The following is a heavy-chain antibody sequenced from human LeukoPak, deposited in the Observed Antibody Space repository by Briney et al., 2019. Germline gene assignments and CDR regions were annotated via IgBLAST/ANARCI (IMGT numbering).Heavy chain of an antibody. J-gene: IGHJ4*02. CDR3: AKDIAVAAHFDY. V-gene: IGHV3-30*02. CDR1: GFTFSSYG. CDR2: IRYDGSNK. D-gene: IGHD6-19*01. Sequence: PGGSLRLSCAASGFTFSSYGMHWVRQAPGKGLEWVAFIRYDGSNKYYADSVKGRFTISRDNSKNTLYLQMNSLRAEDTAVYHCAKDIAVAAHFDYWGQGTLVTVSS.